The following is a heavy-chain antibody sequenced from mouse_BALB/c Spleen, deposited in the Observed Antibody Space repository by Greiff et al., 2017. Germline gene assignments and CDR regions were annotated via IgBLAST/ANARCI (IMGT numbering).Heavy chain of an antibody. Sequence: DVKLVESGGGLVKPGGSLKLSCAASGFAFSSYDMSWVRQTPEKRLEWVAYISSGGGSTYYPDTVKGRFTISRDNAKNTLYLQMSSLKSEDTAMYYCARIYYGNPAYWGQGTLVTVSA. J-gene: IGHJ3*01. CDR3: ARIYYGNPAY. D-gene: IGHD2-1*01. CDR1: GFAFSSYD. V-gene: IGHV5-12-1*01. CDR2: ISSGGGST.